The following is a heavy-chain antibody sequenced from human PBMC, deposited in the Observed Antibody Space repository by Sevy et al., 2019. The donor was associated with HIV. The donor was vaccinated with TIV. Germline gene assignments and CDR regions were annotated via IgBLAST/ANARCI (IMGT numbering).Heavy chain of an antibody. J-gene: IGHJ4*02. Sequence: GGSLRLTCAASGFTFSSYAMSWVRRAPGKGLEWVSALSGSGGSTDYADSVKGRFTISRDNSKNTLYLQMNSLRAEDTAVYYCAKSFYGSGSYYRFDYWGQGTLVTVSS. CDR1: GFTFSSYA. V-gene: IGHV3-23*01. CDR2: LSGSGGST. D-gene: IGHD3-10*01. CDR3: AKSFYGSGSYYRFDY.